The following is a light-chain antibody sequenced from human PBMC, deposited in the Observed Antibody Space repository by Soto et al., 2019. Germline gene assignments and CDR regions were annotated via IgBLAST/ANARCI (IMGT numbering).Light chain of an antibody. CDR2: ETD. V-gene: IGLV2-23*01. CDR3: CSYAGSSTYV. Sequence: QSALTQPASVTGSPGQSITISYTGTRSDVGSFNLVSWYQQHPGKAPKLMIYETDKRPSGVSNRFSGSKSGNTASLTISGLQAEDEADYYCCSYAGSSTYVFGAGTKVTVL. CDR1: RSDVGSFNL. J-gene: IGLJ1*01.